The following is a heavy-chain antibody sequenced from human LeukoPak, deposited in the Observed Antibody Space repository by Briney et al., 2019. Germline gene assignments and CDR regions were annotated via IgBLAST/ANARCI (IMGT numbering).Heavy chain of an antibody. CDR2: IYYSGST. CDR3: ARGDHYDILTGYYTAIFDY. V-gene: IGHV4-59*08. J-gene: IGHJ4*02. D-gene: IGHD3-9*01. Sequence: SSETLSLTCTVSGGSISSYYWSWIRQPPGKGLEWIGYIYYSGSTNYNPSLKSRVTISVDTSKNQFSLKLSSVTAADTAVYYCARGDHYDILTGYYTAIFDYWGQGTLVTVSS. CDR1: GGSISSYY.